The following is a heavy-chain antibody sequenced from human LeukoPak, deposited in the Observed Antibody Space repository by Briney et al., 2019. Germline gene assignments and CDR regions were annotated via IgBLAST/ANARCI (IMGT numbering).Heavy chain of an antibody. CDR2: ISSSASTI. Sequence: GGSLRLSCAGSGFILSSHAMNWVRQAPGKGLEWVAFISSSASTIYYADSVKGRSTISRDSAKNSLYLQMNSLRAEDTAVYYCATDYCGGVCFPAWGQGTLVTVSS. D-gene: IGHD2-21*02. V-gene: IGHV3-48*03. CDR1: GFILSSHA. J-gene: IGHJ5*02. CDR3: ATDYCGGVCFPA.